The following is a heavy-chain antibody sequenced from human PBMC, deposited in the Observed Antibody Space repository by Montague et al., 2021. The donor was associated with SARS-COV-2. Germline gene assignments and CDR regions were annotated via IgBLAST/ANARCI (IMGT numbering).Heavy chain of an antibody. J-gene: IGHJ3*01. CDR1: GGSISSGSYY. D-gene: IGHD3-10*01. CDR3: ASERAYDYGSGTYPGGFEL. Sequence: TLSLTCTVSGGSISSGSYYWSWIRQPAGKGLEWIGRIYTTGRTNYNPSLKSRVTISVDTSKNQFSLKLSSVTAADTAAYYCASERAYDYGSGTYPGGFELWGQGEMVTVSS. CDR2: IYTTGRT. V-gene: IGHV4-61*02.